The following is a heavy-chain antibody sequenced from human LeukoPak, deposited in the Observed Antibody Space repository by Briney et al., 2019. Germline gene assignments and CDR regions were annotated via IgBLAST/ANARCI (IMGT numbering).Heavy chain of an antibody. CDR2: IIPILGIA. D-gene: IGHD3-22*01. Sequence: SVKVSCKASGYTFTSYDINWVRQAPGQGLEWMGRIIPILGIANYAQKFQGRVTITADKSTSTAYMELSSLRSEDTAVYYCARGGDSSGYYYSWFDPWGQGTLVTVSS. CDR3: ARGGDSSGYYYSWFDP. J-gene: IGHJ5*02. CDR1: GYTFTSYD. V-gene: IGHV1-69*04.